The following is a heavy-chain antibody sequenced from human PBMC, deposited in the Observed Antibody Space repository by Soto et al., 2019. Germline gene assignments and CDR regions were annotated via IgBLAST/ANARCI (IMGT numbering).Heavy chain of an antibody. CDR2: IKQDGSEK. V-gene: IGHV3-7*01. Sequence: GGSLRLSCAASGFTFSSYAMSWVRQAPGKGLEWVANIKQDGSEKYYVDSVKGRFTISRDNAKNSLYLQMNSLRAEDTAVYYCARGQTWIQLWLNYYYYMDVWGKGTTVTVSS. CDR1: GFTFSSYA. J-gene: IGHJ6*03. D-gene: IGHD5-18*01. CDR3: ARGQTWIQLWLNYYYYMDV.